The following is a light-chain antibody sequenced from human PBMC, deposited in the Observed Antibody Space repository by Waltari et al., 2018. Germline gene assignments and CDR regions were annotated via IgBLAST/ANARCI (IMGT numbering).Light chain of an antibody. CDR3: MQGTHYT. J-gene: IGKJ2*01. CDR2: KVS. Sequence: DVVMTQSPLSLPVTLGQPASISCRSSQSLVHSDGNTYVNWFLQRPGQSPRRLIYKVSNRDSGVPDRFSGSGSGTDFTLKISRVEAEDVGVYYCMQGTHYTFGQGTKLEIK. CDR1: QSLVHSDGNTY. V-gene: IGKV2-30*02.